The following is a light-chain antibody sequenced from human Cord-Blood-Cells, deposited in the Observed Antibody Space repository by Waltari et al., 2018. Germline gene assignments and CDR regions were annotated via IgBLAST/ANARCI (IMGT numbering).Light chain of an antibody. CDR2: QDS. CDR1: QLGDNY. Sequence: SYELTQPPSVSVSPGQTARIPCHGDQLGDNYACWYQQKPGQSPVLVIYQDSKRPSGIPERFSGSNSGNTATLTISGTQAMDEADYYCQAWDSSTASYVFGTGTKVTVL. CDR3: QAWDSSTASYV. J-gene: IGLJ1*01. V-gene: IGLV3-1*01.